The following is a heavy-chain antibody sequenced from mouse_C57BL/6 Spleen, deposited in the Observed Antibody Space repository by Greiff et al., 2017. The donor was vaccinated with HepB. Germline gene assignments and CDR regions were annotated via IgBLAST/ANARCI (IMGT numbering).Heavy chain of an antibody. J-gene: IGHJ2*01. CDR1: GYTFTSYW. CDR2: IDPSVSYT. D-gene: IGHD2-5*01. Sequence: QVQLQQPGAELVMPGASVKLSCTASGYTFTSYWMHWVKPRPGQGLEWIGEIDPSVSYTNYNHKFKGKSTLTVDKSTSTAYMQLSSLTSEDSAVYYCARSGYSNLYFDYWGQGTTLTVSS. V-gene: IGHV1-69*01. CDR3: ARSGYSNLYFDY.